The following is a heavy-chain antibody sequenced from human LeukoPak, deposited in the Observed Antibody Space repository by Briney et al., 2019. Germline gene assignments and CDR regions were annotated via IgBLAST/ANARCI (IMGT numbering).Heavy chain of an antibody. V-gene: IGHV3-43*02. CDR3: AKDFQYTVTTEYYFDY. D-gene: IGHD4-17*01. J-gene: IGHJ4*02. Sequence: RPGGSLRLSCAASGFTFDDYAMHWVRQAPGKGLEWVSLISGDGGSTYYADSVKGRFTISRDNSKNSLYLQMNSLRTEDTAVYYCAKDFQYTVTTEYYFDYWGQGTLVTVSS. CDR2: ISGDGGST. CDR1: GFTFDDYA.